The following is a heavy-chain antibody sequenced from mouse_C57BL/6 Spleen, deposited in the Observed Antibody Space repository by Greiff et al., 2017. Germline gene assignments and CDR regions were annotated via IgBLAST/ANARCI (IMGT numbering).Heavy chain of an antibody. CDR2: INPNFGTT. CDR3: ASYDYDEGYYAMDY. V-gene: IGHV1-39*01. CDR1: GYSFTDYN. J-gene: IGHJ4*01. Sequence: VQLQQSGPELVKPGASVKISCKASGYSFTDYNMNWVKQSNGKSLEWIGVINPNFGTTSYNQKFKGKATLTVDQSSSTAYMQLNSLTSEDSAVYYCASYDYDEGYYAMDYWGQGTSVTVSS. D-gene: IGHD2-4*01.